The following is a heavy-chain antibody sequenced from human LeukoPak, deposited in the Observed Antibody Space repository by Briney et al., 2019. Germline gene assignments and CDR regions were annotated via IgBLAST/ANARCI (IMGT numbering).Heavy chain of an antibody. CDR3: AREPDVDMSTFRGEAFDI. J-gene: IGHJ3*02. Sequence: GASVKVSCKASGGIFSSYTFNWFRQAPGQGLEWMGRAIPILGIATYAQKFQGRITITADKSTSTAYMELSSLRSDDTAMYYCAREPDVDMSTFRGEAFDIWGQGTMVTVSS. D-gene: IGHD5-24*01. V-gene: IGHV1-69*04. CDR1: GGIFSSYT. CDR2: AIPILGIA.